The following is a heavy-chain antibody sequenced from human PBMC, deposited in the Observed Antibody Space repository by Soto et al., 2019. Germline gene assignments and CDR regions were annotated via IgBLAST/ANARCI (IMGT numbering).Heavy chain of an antibody. J-gene: IGHJ4*02. CDR1: GFTFSSYS. CDR2: ISSSSSYI. CDR3: ARDPLQNSPLPSDY. D-gene: IGHD1-1*01. Sequence: EVQLVESGGGLVKPGGSLRLSCAASGFTFSSYSMNWVRQAPGKGLEWVSSISSSSSYIYYADSVKGRFTISRDNAKNSLYLQMNSLRAEDTAVYYCARDPLQNSPLPSDYWGQGILVTVSS. V-gene: IGHV3-21*01.